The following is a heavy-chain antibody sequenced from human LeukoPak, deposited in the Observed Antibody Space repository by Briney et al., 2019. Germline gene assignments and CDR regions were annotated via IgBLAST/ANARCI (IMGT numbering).Heavy chain of an antibody. V-gene: IGHV3-7*01. CDR1: GFTFSSYW. Sequence: GGSLRLSCAASGFTFSSYWMTWVRQAPGKGPEWVANIEQDGGETYYVDSVKGRFTISRDNAKNSLSLQMNSLRAEDTAVYYCARRGIISGWYWAYYFDYWGQGTLVTVSS. J-gene: IGHJ4*02. CDR2: IEQDGGET. CDR3: ARRGIISGWYWAYYFDY. D-gene: IGHD6-19*01.